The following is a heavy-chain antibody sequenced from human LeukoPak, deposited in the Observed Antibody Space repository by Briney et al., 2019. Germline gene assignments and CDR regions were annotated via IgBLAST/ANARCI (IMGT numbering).Heavy chain of an antibody. V-gene: IGHV3-21*01. D-gene: IGHD3-22*01. J-gene: IGHJ4*02. Sequence: GGSLRLSCAASGFTFSSYSMNWVRQAPGKGLEWVSSISSSSSYIYYADSVKGRFTISRDNAKNSLYLQMNSLRAEDTAVYYCARFPLTYYYDSSGYYYSTYYFDYWGQGTLVTVSS. CDR2: ISSSSSYI. CDR1: GFTFSSYS. CDR3: ARFPLTYYYDSSGYYYSTYYFDY.